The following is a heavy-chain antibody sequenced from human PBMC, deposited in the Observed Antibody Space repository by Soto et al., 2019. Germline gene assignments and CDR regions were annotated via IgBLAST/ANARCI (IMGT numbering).Heavy chain of an antibody. Sequence: SETLSLTCTVSGGSIRSGGYYWSWIRQHTGKGLEWIGYIYYSGSTNYNPSLKSRVTISVDTSKNQFPLKLTSVTAADTAVYYCARDKITGLFDYWGQGTLVTVSS. CDR2: IYYSGST. V-gene: IGHV4-31*03. D-gene: IGHD2-8*02. CDR1: GGSIRSGGYY. J-gene: IGHJ4*02. CDR3: ARDKITGLFDY.